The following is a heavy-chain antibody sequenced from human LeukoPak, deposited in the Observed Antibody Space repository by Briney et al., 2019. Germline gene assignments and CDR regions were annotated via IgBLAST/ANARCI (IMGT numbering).Heavy chain of an antibody. CDR3: ATANHYDTSSYDN. Sequence: ASVKVSCKVSGYTLTKLSFHWVRQAPGKGLEWMGGSDPEDGDMVYAQQFQGRVTMTEDTSADTAYMELTGLRFEDTAVYYCATANHYDTSSYDNWSQGTLVTVSS. CDR1: GYTLTKLS. V-gene: IGHV1-24*01. CDR2: SDPEDGDM. D-gene: IGHD3-22*01. J-gene: IGHJ4*02.